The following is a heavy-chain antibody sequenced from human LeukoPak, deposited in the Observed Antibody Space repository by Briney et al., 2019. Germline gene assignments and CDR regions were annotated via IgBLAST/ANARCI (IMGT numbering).Heavy chain of an antibody. D-gene: IGHD4-23*01. CDR3: ARGTYGGNSGDTFDI. Sequence: ASVKVSCKASGHTFTTYAMNWVRQAPGQGLEWMGWINTNIGNPTYAQGFTGRFVFSLDTSVRTVYLQMSSLKAEDTAVYYCARGTYGGNSGDTFDIWGQGTMVTVSS. CDR2: INTNIGNP. CDR1: GHTFTTYA. J-gene: IGHJ3*02. V-gene: IGHV7-4-1*02.